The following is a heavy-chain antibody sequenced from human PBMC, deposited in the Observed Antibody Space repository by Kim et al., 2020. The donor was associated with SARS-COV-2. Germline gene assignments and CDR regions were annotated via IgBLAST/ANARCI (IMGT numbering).Heavy chain of an antibody. V-gene: IGHV1-18*04. Sequence: ASVKVSCKASGYTFTSYGISWVRQAPGQGLEWMGWISAYNGNTNYAQKLQGRVTMTTDTSTSTAYMELRSLRSDDTAVYYCARSSPVLRYFDWLMESDYWGQGTLVTVSS. CDR1: GYTFTSYG. D-gene: IGHD3-9*01. CDR2: ISAYNGNT. CDR3: ARSSPVLRYFDWLMESDY. J-gene: IGHJ4*02.